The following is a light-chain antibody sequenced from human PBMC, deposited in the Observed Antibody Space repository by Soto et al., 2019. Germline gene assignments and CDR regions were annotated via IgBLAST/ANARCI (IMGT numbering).Light chain of an antibody. CDR2: AAS. CDR3: QQSYSTPPWT. J-gene: IGKJ1*01. CDR1: QSISRN. Sequence: IQMTHSPSSLSASVGDRVTITCXASQSISRNLNWYQQKPGKAPKLLIYAASSLQGGVPSRFSGSGSGTDFTLTISSLQPEDFATYYCQQSYSTPPWTFGQGTKVDIK. V-gene: IGKV1-39*01.